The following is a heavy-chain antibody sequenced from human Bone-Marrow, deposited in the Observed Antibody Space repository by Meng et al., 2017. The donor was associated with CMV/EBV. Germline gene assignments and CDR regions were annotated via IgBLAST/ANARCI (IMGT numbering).Heavy chain of an antibody. V-gene: IGHV3-30*04. CDR1: GFTFSSYA. J-gene: IGHJ3*02. D-gene: IGHD2-2*01. CDR3: ARQLRYQPLLDAFDI. Sequence: GESQKISCAASGFTFSSYAMHWVRQAPGKGLEWVAVISYDGSNKYYADSVKGRFTISRDNSKNTLYLQMNSLRAEDTAVYYCARQLRYQPLLDAFDIWGQGTMVTVSS. CDR2: ISYDGSNK.